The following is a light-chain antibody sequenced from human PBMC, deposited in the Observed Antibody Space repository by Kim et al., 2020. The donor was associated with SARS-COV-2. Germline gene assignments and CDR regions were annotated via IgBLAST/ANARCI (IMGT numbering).Light chain of an antibody. Sequence: SSELTQDPAVSVALGQTVRITCQGDSLRSYYASWYQQKPGQAPVLVIYGKNNRPSGIPDRFSGSSSGNTASLTITGAQAEDEADYYCNSRDSSGNHWVFGVRTPLTVL. CDR3: NSRDSSGNHWV. CDR2: GKN. V-gene: IGLV3-19*01. J-gene: IGLJ3*02. CDR1: SLRSYY.